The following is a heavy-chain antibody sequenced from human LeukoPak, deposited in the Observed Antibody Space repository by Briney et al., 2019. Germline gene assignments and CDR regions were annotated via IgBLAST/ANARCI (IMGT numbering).Heavy chain of an antibody. CDR1: GFTFSNAW. D-gene: IGHD3-16*01. Sequence: GGSLRLSCAASGFTFSNAWMSWVRQAPGKGLEWVGRIKSKTDGGTTDYAAPVKGRFTISRDDSKNTLYLQMNSLKTEDTAVYYCTTGLVTFGGVNHDYWGQGTLVTVSS. CDR3: TTGLVTFGGVNHDY. J-gene: IGHJ4*02. CDR2: IKSKTDGGTT. V-gene: IGHV3-15*01.